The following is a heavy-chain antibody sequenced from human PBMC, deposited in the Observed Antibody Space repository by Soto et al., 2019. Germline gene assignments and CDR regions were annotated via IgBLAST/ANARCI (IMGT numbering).Heavy chain of an antibody. CDR3: ARDGPGYIVLMVYGEDAFDI. J-gene: IGHJ3*02. Sequence: GGSLRLSCAASGFTFSSYWMSWVRQAPGKGLEWVANIKQDGSEKYYVDSVKGRFTISRDNAKNSLYLQMNSLRAEDTAVYYCARDGPGYIVLMVYGEDAFDIWGQGTMVTVSS. D-gene: IGHD2-8*01. CDR1: GFTFSSYW. CDR2: IKQDGSEK. V-gene: IGHV3-7*03.